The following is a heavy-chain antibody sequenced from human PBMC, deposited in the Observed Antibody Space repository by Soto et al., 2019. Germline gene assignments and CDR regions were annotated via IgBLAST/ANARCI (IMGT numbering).Heavy chain of an antibody. CDR3: AREKEDAYTPANWFDP. Sequence: GASVKVSCKASGYTFTSYAMHWVRQAPGQRLEWMGWINAGNGNTKYSQKFQGRVTITRDTSASTAYMELSSLRSEDTAVYYCAREKEDAYTPANWFDPWGKETLVTVPS. D-gene: IGHD2-15*01. V-gene: IGHV1-3*01. CDR2: INAGNGNT. J-gene: IGHJ5*02. CDR1: GYTFTSYA.